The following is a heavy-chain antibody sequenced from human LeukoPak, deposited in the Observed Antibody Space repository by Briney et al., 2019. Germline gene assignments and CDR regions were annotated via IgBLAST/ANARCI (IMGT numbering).Heavy chain of an antibody. Sequence: PSETLSLTCSVSGDSISGYYWSWVRQPPGKGLDWIGYIYNTGSTNYNPSLKSRVTISVDTSKNQFSLKLSSVAAADTAVYYCARHAPYYYGTSVYRYDAFDIWGQGTMVTVSS. CDR3: ARHAPYYYGTSVYRYDAFDI. CDR2: IYNTGST. V-gene: IGHV4-59*01. D-gene: IGHD3-22*01. CDR1: GDSISGYY. J-gene: IGHJ3*02.